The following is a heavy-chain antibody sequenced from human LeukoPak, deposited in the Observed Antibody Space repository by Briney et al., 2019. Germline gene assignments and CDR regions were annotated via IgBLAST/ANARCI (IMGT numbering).Heavy chain of an antibody. CDR1: VFTFSDSY. CDR3: GRGSGWLVDY. CDR2: IKEDGREK. J-gene: IGHJ4*02. V-gene: IGHV3-7*01. D-gene: IGHD6-19*01. Sequence: GGSLRLSCTASVFTFSDSYMTWVRQAPGKGLEWVSHIKEDGREKFYMDSVKGRFTISRDNSKNSVYLQMSSLRAEDTAMYYCGRGSGWLVDYWGQGTLVTVSS.